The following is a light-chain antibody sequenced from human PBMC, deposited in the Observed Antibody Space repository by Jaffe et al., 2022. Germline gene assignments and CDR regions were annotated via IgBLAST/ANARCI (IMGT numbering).Light chain of an antibody. V-gene: IGKV4-1*01. Sequence: DIVMTQSPDSLAVSLGERATINCKSSQSVLDSSNNKNYLAWYQQKPGQPPKLLIYWASTRESGVPDRFSGSGFGTDFTLTISSLQAEDVAVYYCHQYYSIPFTFGPGTKVDIK. CDR2: WAS. J-gene: IGKJ3*01. CDR3: HQYYSIPFT. CDR1: QSVLDSSNNKNY.